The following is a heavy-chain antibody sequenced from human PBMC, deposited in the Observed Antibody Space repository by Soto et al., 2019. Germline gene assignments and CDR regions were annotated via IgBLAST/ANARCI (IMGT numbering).Heavy chain of an antibody. CDR2: ISSSGSTI. CDR3: ARDRSLGVQIYVCDD. CDR1: GLTFSDYY. Sequence: PGGSLRLSCAAAGLTFSDYYMSWIRQAPGKGLEWVSYISSSGSTIYYADSVKGRFTISRASAKNPLYLQMNSLRAEDTAVDYSARDRSLGVQIYVCDDWGQGALDTVSS. D-gene: IGHD2-8*01. V-gene: IGHV3-11*01. J-gene: IGHJ4*02.